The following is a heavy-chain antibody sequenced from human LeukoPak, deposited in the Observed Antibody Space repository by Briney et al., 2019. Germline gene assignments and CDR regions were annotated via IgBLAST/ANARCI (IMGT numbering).Heavy chain of an antibody. CDR3: ARGILVTVYAAFDY. V-gene: IGHV4-34*01. CDR2: IIHSGRT. J-gene: IGHJ4*02. Sequence: PSETLSLTCGVYGGSFSGYYWPWIRQSPGMGLEWIGEIIHSGRTNYNPSLTSRVSISVDTSKNQFSLELSSVTAADTAVCYCARGILVTVYAAFDYWGQGTLVTVSS. CDR1: GGSFSGYY. D-gene: IGHD2/OR15-2a*01.